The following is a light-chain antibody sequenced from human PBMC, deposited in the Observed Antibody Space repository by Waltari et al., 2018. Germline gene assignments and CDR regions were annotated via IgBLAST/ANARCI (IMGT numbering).Light chain of an antibody. CDR1: SSDVGGDDS. Sequence: QSALTQPASVSGSPGQSITISCTGSSSDVGGDDSVSWYEDHPRQAPKVIIYDVNKRPSGVSDRFSGSKSGNTASLTISGLQAEDEATFYCSSQSTKNGVIFGGGTKVTVL. CDR2: DVN. J-gene: IGLJ2*01. V-gene: IGLV2-14*03. CDR3: SSQSTKNGVI.